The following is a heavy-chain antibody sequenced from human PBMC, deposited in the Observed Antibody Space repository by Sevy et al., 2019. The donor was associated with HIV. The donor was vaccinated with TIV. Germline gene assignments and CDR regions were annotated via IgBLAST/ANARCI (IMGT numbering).Heavy chain of an antibody. CDR3: ARGGGNGWYYFDY. D-gene: IGHD6-19*01. Sequence: ASVKVSCKASGGTFSSYGISWVRLAPRQGLEWMGRIIPILGTVNYAQKFQGRVTITADESTKTAYMELSSLRSEDTAVYYCARGGGNGWYYFDYWGQETLVTVSS. CDR1: GGTFSSYG. J-gene: IGHJ4*02. V-gene: IGHV1-69*11. CDR2: IIPILGTV.